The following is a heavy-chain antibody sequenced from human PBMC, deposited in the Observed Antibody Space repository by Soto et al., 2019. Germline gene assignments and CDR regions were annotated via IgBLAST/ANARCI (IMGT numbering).Heavy chain of an antibody. CDR1: GLTFSDYY. CDR2: ISSSGSTI. J-gene: IGHJ4*01. Sequence: GGSLRLSCAASGLTFSDYYMSWIRQAPGKGLEWVSYISSSGSTIYYADSVKGRFTISRDNAKNSLYLQMNSLRAEDTAMYYCAIHVDTAMVTIYWCPGTLVTV. D-gene: IGHD5-18*01. V-gene: IGHV3-11*01. CDR3: AIHVDTAMVTIY.